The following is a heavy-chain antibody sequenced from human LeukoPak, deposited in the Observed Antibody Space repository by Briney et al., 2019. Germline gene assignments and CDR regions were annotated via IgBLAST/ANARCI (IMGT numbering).Heavy chain of an antibody. V-gene: IGHV4-59*01. J-gene: IGHJ4*02. CDR1: GGSISGYY. CDR2: IYYSGST. Sequence: PSETLSLTCTVSGGSISGYYYNWIRQPPGKGLEWIGYIYYSGSTNYNPSLRSRVTMSVDTSKNQLSLRLSSVTAADTAVYYCARDRAHYDSTGYGFYLDYWGQGTLVAVSS. D-gene: IGHD3-22*01. CDR3: ARDRAHYDSTGYGFYLDY.